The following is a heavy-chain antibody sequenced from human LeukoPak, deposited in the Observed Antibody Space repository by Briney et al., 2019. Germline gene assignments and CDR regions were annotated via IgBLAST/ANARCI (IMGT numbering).Heavy chain of an antibody. J-gene: IGHJ6*02. CDR3: ARETSSEIIGGMDV. CDR1: GVIFSNSG. CDR2: IRTDGNPK. V-gene: IGHV3-30*02. D-gene: IGHD3-22*01. Sequence: GGSLRLSCAASGVIFSNSGMHWVRQAPGKGLEWVAFIRTDGNPKYYADSVRGRFTISRDNFKKTCYLQMDSLRVEDTAVYYCARETSSEIIGGMDVRGQGTTVTVTS.